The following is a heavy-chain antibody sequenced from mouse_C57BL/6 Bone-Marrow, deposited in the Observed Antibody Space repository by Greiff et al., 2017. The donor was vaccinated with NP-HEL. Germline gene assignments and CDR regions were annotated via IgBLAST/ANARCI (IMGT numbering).Heavy chain of an antibody. J-gene: IGHJ1*03. D-gene: IGHD2-4*01. V-gene: IGHV5-2*01. CDR1: EYEFPSHD. Sequence: DVMLVESGGGLVQPGESLKLSCESNEYEFPSHDMSWVRKTPEKRLELVAAINSDGGSTYYPDTMARRFIISRDNTKKTLYLQMSSLRSEDTALYYCARLITTGGWYFDVWGTGTTVTVSS. CDR2: INSDGGST. CDR3: ARLITTGGWYFDV.